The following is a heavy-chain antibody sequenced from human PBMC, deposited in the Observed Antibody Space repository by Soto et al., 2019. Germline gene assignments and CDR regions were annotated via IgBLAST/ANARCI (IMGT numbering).Heavy chain of an antibody. V-gene: IGHV1-18*01. J-gene: IGHJ6*02. CDR1: GYTFTSYG. CDR2: ISAYNGNT. CDR3: ARDFPSRFLEWLSERVYGMDV. D-gene: IGHD3-3*01. Sequence: ASVKVSCKASGYTFTSYGISWVRQAPGQGLEWMGWISAYNGNTNYAQKLQGRVTMTTDTSTSTAYMELRSLRSDDTAVYYCARDFPSRFLEWLSERVYGMDVWGQGTTVTVSS.